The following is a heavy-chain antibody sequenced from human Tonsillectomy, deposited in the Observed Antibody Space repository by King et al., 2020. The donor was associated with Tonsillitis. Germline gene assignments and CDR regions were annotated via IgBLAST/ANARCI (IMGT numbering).Heavy chain of an antibody. Sequence: VQLQQWGAGLLKPSETLSLTCAVYGGSFSGYYWSWIRQPPGKGLEWSGEINHSGSTNYNPSLKSRVTISVDTSKNQFSLKLSSVTAADTAVYYCARETTVTNAVDYWGQGTLVTVSS. D-gene: IGHD4-17*01. V-gene: IGHV4-34*01. CDR1: GGSFSGYY. J-gene: IGHJ4*02. CDR2: INHSGST. CDR3: ARETTVTNAVDY.